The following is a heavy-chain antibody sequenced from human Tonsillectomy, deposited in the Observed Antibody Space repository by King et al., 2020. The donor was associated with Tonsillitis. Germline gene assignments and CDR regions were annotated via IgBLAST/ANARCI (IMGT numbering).Heavy chain of an antibody. V-gene: IGHV3-30*18. CDR2: ASFDGSNK. CDR3: AKGGGYFEFDY. D-gene: IGHD3-22*01. CDR1: GFTFSSYG. J-gene: IGHJ4*02. Sequence: VQLVESGGGVVQPGRSLRLSCAASGFTFSSYGMHWVRQAPGKGLEWVAVASFDGSNKYYADSVKGRFSISRDNSKNTLHLQMNSLRPEDTAVYYCAKGGGYFEFDYWEQGTLVTVSS.